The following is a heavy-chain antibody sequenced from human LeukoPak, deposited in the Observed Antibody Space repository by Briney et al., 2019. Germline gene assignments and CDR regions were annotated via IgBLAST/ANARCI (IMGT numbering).Heavy chain of an antibody. CDR1: GFTFRSYA. J-gene: IGHJ4*02. CDR2: TSGSGRST. Sequence: GGSLRLSCAASGFTFRSYAMSWVRQAPGKGLEWVSGTSGSGRSTNYADPVKGRFIISRDNSKNTLYLQMNSLKTEDTAVYYCTTDTSDYPDYWGQGTLVTVSS. CDR3: TTDTSDYPDY. D-gene: IGHD4-17*01. V-gene: IGHV3-23*01.